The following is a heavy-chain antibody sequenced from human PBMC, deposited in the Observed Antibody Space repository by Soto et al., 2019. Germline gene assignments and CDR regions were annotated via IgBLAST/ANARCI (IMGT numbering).Heavy chain of an antibody. D-gene: IGHD1-1*01. V-gene: IGHV4-59*01. CDR1: GMSISSYY. CDR3: AGTEYLQAFDF. Sequence: SETLSLTCSVSGMSISSYYWSWIRQPPGKGLEWIGYIYYNGNTSYNPALKSRVTISADTSKNQFSLRLSSVTAADTAAYFCAGTEYLQAFDFWGQGTLVTVSS. J-gene: IGHJ4*02. CDR2: IYYNGNT.